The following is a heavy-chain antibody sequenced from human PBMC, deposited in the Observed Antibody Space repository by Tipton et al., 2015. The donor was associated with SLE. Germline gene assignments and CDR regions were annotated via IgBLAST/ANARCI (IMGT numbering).Heavy chain of an antibody. D-gene: IGHD6-13*01. CDR2: VSGRGSDT. J-gene: IGHJ4*02. CDR3: AKDTEAVGPDSSSWLVGGYAQ. V-gene: IGHV3-23*01. Sequence: SLRLSCEASGFASGFTFSSYAMSWVRQAPGKGLEWVAAVSGRGSDTFYADSVKGRFTISRVNSKNTLYLQMNSLRAGDTAIYYGAKDTEAVGPDSSSWLVGGYAQWGPGALFAFTS. CDR1: GFTFSSYA.